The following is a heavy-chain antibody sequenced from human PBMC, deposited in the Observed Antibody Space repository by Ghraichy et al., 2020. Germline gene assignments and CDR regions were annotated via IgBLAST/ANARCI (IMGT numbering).Heavy chain of an antibody. CDR1: GGSISSSSYY. CDR3: ARHEFHSYGYLFDY. J-gene: IGHJ4*02. D-gene: IGHD5-18*01. Sequence: SQTLSLTCTVSGGSISSSSYYWGWIRQPPGKGLEWIGSIYYSGSTYYNPSLKSRVTISVDTSKNQFSLKVSSVTAADTAVYYCARHEFHSYGYLFDYWGQGTLVTVSS. V-gene: IGHV4-39*01. CDR2: IYYSGST.